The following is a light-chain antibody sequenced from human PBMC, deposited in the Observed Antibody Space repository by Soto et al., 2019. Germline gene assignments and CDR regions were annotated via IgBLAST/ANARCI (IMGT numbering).Light chain of an antibody. CDR2: AAS. V-gene: IGKV1-39*01. CDR3: QQSYSTTWT. J-gene: IGKJ1*01. Sequence: DIQMTQSPSSLSASVGDRVTITFRAGQYIGRYLNWYQQKPGKAPKLLIYAASSLHSGVPSRFSGSGSGTDFTLTISSLQPEDFATYSCQQSYSTTWTFGQGTKVDIK. CDR1: QYIGRY.